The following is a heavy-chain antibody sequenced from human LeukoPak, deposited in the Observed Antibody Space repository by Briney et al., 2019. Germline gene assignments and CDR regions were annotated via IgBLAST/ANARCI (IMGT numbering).Heavy chain of an antibody. CDR3: ARAQDTYNSLYFDS. V-gene: IGHV3-30-3*01. D-gene: IGHD5-24*01. J-gene: IGHJ4*02. CDR2: ISYDGSNK. Sequence: GGSLRLSCAASGFTFSSYAMHWVRQAPGKGLEWVAVISYDGSNKYYADSVKGRFTISRDNSKNTLYLQMNSLRAEDTAVYYCARAQDTYNSLYFDSWGQGALVTVPS. CDR1: GFTFSSYA.